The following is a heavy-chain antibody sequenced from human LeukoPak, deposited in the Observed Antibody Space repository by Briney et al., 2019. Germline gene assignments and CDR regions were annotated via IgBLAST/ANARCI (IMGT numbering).Heavy chain of an antibody. V-gene: IGHV4-59*11. CDR2: IYYSGST. Sequence: SETLSLTCTVSGGSISSHYWSWIRQPPGKGLEWIGYIYYSGSTNYNPSLKSRVTISVDTSKNQFSLKLSSVTAADTAVYYCARQYYYDSTTHGAFDIWGQGTMVTVSS. D-gene: IGHD3-22*01. J-gene: IGHJ3*02. CDR1: GGSISSHY. CDR3: ARQYYYDSTTHGAFDI.